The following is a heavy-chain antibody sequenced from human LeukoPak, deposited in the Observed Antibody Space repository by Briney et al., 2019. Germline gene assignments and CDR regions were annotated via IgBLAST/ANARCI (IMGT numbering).Heavy chain of an antibody. CDR1: EFTFSSHW. CDR2: ISGSGGST. D-gene: IGHD3-10*01. Sequence: PGGSLRLSCAASEFTFSSHWMSWVRQAPGKGLEWVSAISGSGGSTYYAGSVKGRFTISRDNSKNTLYLQMNSLRAEDTAVYYCAKDGPYYYGSGSYYNDYFDYWGQGTLVTVSS. V-gene: IGHV3-23*01. J-gene: IGHJ4*02. CDR3: AKDGPYYYGSGSYYNDYFDY.